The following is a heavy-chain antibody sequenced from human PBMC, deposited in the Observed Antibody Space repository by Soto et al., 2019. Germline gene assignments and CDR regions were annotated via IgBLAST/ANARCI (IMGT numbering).Heavy chain of an antibody. J-gene: IGHJ6*02. V-gene: IGHV4-30-2*06. CDR3: ARAPPGPSPRWVL. CDR1: GGSISSGGYS. D-gene: IGHD3-10*01. CDR2: IYPTGST. Sequence: QLQLREAGSGLVKPSETLSLTCTVSGGSISSGGYSWSWIRQSPEKGLEWLGCIYPTGSTYYHPSLKSRVTISIDTSRNQFSLNLTSVTAADTAVYYCARAPPGPSPRWVLWGQRTTVTVSS.